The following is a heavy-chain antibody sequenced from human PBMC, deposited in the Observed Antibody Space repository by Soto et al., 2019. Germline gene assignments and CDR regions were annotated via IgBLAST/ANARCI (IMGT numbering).Heavy chain of an antibody. CDR3: ARGSLGPYY. V-gene: IGHV4-4*07. CDR1: SASLSNYY. D-gene: IGHD1-26*01. J-gene: IGHJ4*02. CDR2: IFPTGNT. Sequence: QVQLQESGPGLVKPSETLSLTCTVSSASLSNYYWSWIRQPAGKGLEWIGRIFPTGNTDYNPSLRIRVTMSVDTSKNQFSLKLNAVTAADTAVYYCARGSLGPYYWGPGTLVTVSS.